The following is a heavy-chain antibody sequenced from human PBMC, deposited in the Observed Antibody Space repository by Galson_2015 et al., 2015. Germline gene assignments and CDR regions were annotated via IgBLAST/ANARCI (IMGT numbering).Heavy chain of an antibody. D-gene: IGHD3-22*01. Sequence: SLRLSCAASGFTFSSYAMHWVRQAPGKGLEWVAVISYDGSNKYYADSVKGRFTISRDNSKNTLYLQMNSLRAEDTAVYYCARFSRGGQLWLVDSSGYPNWFDPWGQGTLVTVSS. CDR1: GFTFSSYA. J-gene: IGHJ5*02. CDR3: ARFSRGGQLWLVDSSGYPNWFDP. CDR2: ISYDGSNK. V-gene: IGHV3-30-3*01.